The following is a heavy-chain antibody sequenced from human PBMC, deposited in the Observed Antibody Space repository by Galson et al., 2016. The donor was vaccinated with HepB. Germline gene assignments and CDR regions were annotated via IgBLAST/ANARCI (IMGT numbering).Heavy chain of an antibody. D-gene: IGHD3-16*01. CDR1: GFTFSNYA. Sequence: SLRLSCAASGFTFSNYAMHWVRQAPGRGLEWVANINPDGSAKYYVDSLKGRFTISRDNARTSLYLQMNSLGAEDTGVYYCARGGGHLDYWGQGTLVTVSS. J-gene: IGHJ4*02. V-gene: IGHV3-7*05. CDR3: ARGGGHLDY. CDR2: INPDGSAK.